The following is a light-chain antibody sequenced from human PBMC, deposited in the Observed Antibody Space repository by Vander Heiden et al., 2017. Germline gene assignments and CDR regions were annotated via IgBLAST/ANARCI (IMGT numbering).Light chain of an antibody. Sequence: DIQMTQSPSSLSASVGDRVTITCRASQSISSYLNWYQQKPGKAPKLLIYAASSVQSGVPSRFSGSGSGTDFTLTISMLQPEDFATYYCQQSYSTLYTFGQGTKLEIK. CDR1: QSISSY. V-gene: IGKV1-39*01. CDR3: QQSYSTLYT. CDR2: AAS. J-gene: IGKJ2*01.